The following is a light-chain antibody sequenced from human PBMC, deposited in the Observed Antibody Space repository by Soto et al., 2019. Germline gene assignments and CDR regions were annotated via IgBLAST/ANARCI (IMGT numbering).Light chain of an antibody. V-gene: IGLV2-8*01. CDR1: SSDVGANNY. CDR2: EVT. Sequence: QSALTQPPSASGSPGQSVTISCTGTSSDVGANNYVSWYQQHPVKAPKLMIYEVTKRPSGVPDRFSGSKSGNTAYLTVSGFQTEDEADYYCSSYAGANRVFGTGTKLTVL. J-gene: IGLJ1*01. CDR3: SSYAGANRV.